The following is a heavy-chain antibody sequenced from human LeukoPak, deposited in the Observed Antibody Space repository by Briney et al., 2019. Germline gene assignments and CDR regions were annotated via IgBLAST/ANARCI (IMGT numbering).Heavy chain of an antibody. CDR3: AKDGQSFNSMYDYFDS. D-gene: IGHD2-8*01. CDR1: GFTFRNFA. V-gene: IGHV3-23*01. CDR2: IGGGDT. Sequence: GGSLRLSCSASGFTFRNFAMSWVCQAPGKGLEWVSSIGGGDTHYADSVKGRFTISRDDSRSTVDLQMSSLRAEDTAVYYCAKDGQSFNSMYDYFDSWGQGTLVTVSS. J-gene: IGHJ4*02.